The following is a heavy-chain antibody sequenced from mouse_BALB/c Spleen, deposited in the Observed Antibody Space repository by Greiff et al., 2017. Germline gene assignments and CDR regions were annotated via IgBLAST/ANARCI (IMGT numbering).Heavy chain of an antibody. Sequence: EVQLQQSGPELVKPGASVKMSCKASGYTFTSYVMHWVKQKPGQGLEWIGYINPYNDGTKYNEKFKGKATLTSDKSSSTAYMELSSLTSEDSAVYYCARFLYYGSSYDWYFDVWGAGTTVTVSS. CDR3: ARFLYYGSSYDWYFDV. D-gene: IGHD1-1*01. V-gene: IGHV1-14*01. J-gene: IGHJ1*01. CDR2: INPYNDGT. CDR1: GYTFTSYV.